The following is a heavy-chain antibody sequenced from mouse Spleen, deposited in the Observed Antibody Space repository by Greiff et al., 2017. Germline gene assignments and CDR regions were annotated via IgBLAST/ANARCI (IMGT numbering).Heavy chain of an antibody. V-gene: IGHV5-6*01. J-gene: IGHJ1*03. D-gene: IGHD1-1*01. Sequence: EVQGVESGGDLVKPGGSLKLSCAASGFTFSSYGMSWVRQTPDKRLEWVATISSGGSYTYYPDSVKGRFTISRDNAKNTLYLQMSSLKSEDTAMYYCARPYYYGSSPYWYFDVWGTGTTVTVSS. CDR2: ISSGGSYT. CDR3: ARPYYYGSSPYWYFDV. CDR1: GFTFSSYG.